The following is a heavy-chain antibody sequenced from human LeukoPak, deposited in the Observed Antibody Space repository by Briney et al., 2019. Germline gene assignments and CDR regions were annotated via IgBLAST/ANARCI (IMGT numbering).Heavy chain of an antibody. CDR2: IYYSGST. D-gene: IGHD6-13*01. CDR1: GGSISSYY. V-gene: IGHV4-59*01. CDR3: ARASPSLYYYFDY. Sequence: SETLSLTCTVSGGSISSYYWSWIRQPPGKGLEWIGYIYYSGSTNYNPSLKSRVTISVDTSKNQFSLKLSSVTAADPAVYYCARASPSLYYYFDYWGQGTLVTVSS. J-gene: IGHJ4*02.